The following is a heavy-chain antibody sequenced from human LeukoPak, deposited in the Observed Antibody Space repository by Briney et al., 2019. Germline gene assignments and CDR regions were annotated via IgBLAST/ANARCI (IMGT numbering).Heavy chain of an antibody. CDR2: IRPSGDNT. CDR3: AHVAGWHWFDP. CDR1: GFTFSSYD. V-gene: IGHV3-23*01. Sequence: GGSLRLSCAASGFTFSSYDMTWVRQAPGRGLEWVSSIRPSGDNTYYGDSVKGRFTISRDNSKNTVYLQMNNMRVDDTAVYYCAHVAGWHWFDPWGQGTLVTVSS. J-gene: IGHJ5*02. D-gene: IGHD6-19*01.